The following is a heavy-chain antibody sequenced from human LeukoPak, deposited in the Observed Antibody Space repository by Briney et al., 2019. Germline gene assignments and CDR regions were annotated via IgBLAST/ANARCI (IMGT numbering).Heavy chain of an antibody. CDR3: ARVGGGSGSQMFDY. J-gene: IGHJ4*02. D-gene: IGHD1-26*01. CDR2: INHSGST. CDR1: GGSFSGYY. V-gene: IGHV4-34*01. Sequence: SETLSLTCAVYGGSFSGYYWSWIRQPPGKGLEWIGEINHSGSTNYNPSLKSRVTISVDTSKNQFSLKLSSVTAADTAVYHCARVGGGSGSQMFDYWGQGTLVTVSS.